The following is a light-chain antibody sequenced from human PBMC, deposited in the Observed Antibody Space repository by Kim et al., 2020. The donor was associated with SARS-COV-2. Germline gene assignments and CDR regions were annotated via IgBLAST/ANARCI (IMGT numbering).Light chain of an antibody. CDR3: QQYGRA. J-gene: IGKJ1*01. CDR1: LNVPSSH. V-gene: IGKV3-20*01. CDR2: GAS. Sequence: EIVLTQSPGTLSLSPGERATLSCRTSLNVPSSHLAWYQQKPGQAPRLLIYGASFRATGIPDRFSGSGSGTDFTLTINRLEPDDFAVYYCQQYGRAFGQGTKVDIK.